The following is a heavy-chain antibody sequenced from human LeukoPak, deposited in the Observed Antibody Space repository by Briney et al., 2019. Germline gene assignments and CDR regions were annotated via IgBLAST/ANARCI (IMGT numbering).Heavy chain of an antibody. Sequence: GGSLRLSCAASGFTFSSYAMSWVRQAPGKGLEWVSAISGSGGSTYYADSVKGRFTISRDNSKNTLYLQMNSLRAEDTAAYYCAKLWIFGVVTSSYFDYWGQGTLVTVSS. D-gene: IGHD3-3*01. CDR1: GFTFSSYA. CDR3: AKLWIFGVVTSSYFDY. J-gene: IGHJ4*02. V-gene: IGHV3-23*01. CDR2: ISGSGGST.